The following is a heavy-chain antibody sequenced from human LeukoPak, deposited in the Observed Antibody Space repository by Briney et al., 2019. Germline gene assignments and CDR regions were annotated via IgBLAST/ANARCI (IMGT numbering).Heavy chain of an antibody. CDR2: IYYSGGT. CDR3: ARDKNGEIDY. Sequence: SETLSLTCTVSGGSISSYYWSWIRQPPGKGLEWIGYIYYSGGTNYNPSLKSRVTISVDTSKNQFSLKLSSVTAADTAVYYCARDKNGEIDYWGQGTLVTVSS. CDR1: GGSISSYY. J-gene: IGHJ4*02. V-gene: IGHV4-59*01. D-gene: IGHD3-10*01.